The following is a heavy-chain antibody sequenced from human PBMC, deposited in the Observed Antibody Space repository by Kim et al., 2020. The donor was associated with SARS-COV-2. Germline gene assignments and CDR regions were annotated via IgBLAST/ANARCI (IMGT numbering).Heavy chain of an antibody. Sequence: ASVKVSCKASGYTFTSYYMHWVRQAPGQGLEWMGIINPSGGSTSYAQKFQGRVTMTRDTSTSTVYMELSSLRSEDTAVYYCAARGGYDSSGYYYVGYFQHWGQGTLVTVSS. V-gene: IGHV1-46*01. D-gene: IGHD3-22*01. CDR3: AARGGYDSSGYYYVGYFQH. CDR2: INPSGGST. J-gene: IGHJ1*01. CDR1: GYTFTSYY.